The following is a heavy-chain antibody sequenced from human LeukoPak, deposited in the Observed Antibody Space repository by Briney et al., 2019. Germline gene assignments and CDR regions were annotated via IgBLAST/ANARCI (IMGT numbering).Heavy chain of an antibody. Sequence: ASVKVSCKASGGTFSSCAISWVRQAPGQGLEWMGGIIPIFGTANYAQKLQGRVTMTTDTSTSTAYMELRSLRSDDTAVYYCARVRYYYGSGSDVDYFDYWGQGTLVTVSS. CDR2: IIPIFGTA. J-gene: IGHJ4*02. CDR3: ARVRYYYGSGSDVDYFDY. D-gene: IGHD3-10*01. CDR1: GGTFSSCA. V-gene: IGHV1-69*05.